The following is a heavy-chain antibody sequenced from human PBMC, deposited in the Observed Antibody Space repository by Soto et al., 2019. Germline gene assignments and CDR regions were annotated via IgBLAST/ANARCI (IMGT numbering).Heavy chain of an antibody. Sequence: GSGPTLVNPTQTLTLTCTFSGFSLSTSGVGVGWIRQPPGKALEWLALIYWNDDKRYSPSLKARLTITKDTSKNQVVLTMTNMDPVDAATYYCAHRPSGWYLFDYWGQGTLVTVSS. V-gene: IGHV2-5*01. J-gene: IGHJ4*02. CDR2: IYWNDDK. CDR1: GFSLSTSGVG. CDR3: AHRPSGWYLFDY. D-gene: IGHD6-19*01.